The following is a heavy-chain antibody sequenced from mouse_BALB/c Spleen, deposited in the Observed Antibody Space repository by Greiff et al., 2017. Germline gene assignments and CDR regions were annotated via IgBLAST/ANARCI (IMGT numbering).Heavy chain of an antibody. V-gene: IGHV14-3*02. CDR2: IDPANGNT. J-gene: IGHJ3*01. D-gene: IGHD2-4*01. CDR3: ALYYDYDEFAY. Sequence: EVQLQQPGAELVKPGVSVKLSCTASGFNIKDTYLHWVKQSPEQGLEWIGRIDPANGNTKYDPKFQGKATIAADTSSNTAYMQLSSLTSEDTAVYYCALYYDYDEFAYWGQGTLVTVSA. CDR1: GFNIKDTY.